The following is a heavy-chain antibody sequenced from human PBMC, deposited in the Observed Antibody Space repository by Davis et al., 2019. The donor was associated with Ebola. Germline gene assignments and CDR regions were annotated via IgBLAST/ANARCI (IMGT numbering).Heavy chain of an antibody. CDR1: GYTFTSYG. D-gene: IGHD4-17*01. CDR2: ISAYNGNT. V-gene: IGHV1-18*01. Sequence: AASVQVSCKASGYTFTSYGISWVRQAPGQGLEWMGWISAYNGNTNYAQKLQGRVTMTTDTSTSTAYMELRSLRSDDTAVYYCARARYGWWFDPWGQGTLVTVSS. CDR3: ARARYGWWFDP. J-gene: IGHJ5*02.